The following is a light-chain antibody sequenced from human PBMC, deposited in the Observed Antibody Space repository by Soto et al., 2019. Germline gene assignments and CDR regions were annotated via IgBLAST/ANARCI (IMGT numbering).Light chain of an antibody. J-gene: IGKJ1*01. CDR2: MVS. CDR1: QGLVYVDGNIY. CDR3: MQGTHWPWT. Sequence: DVVMTQSPLSLSVTLGQPASISCSSNQGLVYVDGNIYLNWFHQRPGQSPRLLIHMVSKRDSGVPDRFGGSGSGTNFTLKISRVEADDVGVYYCMQGTHWPWTFGQGTKVDIK. V-gene: IGKV2-30*01.